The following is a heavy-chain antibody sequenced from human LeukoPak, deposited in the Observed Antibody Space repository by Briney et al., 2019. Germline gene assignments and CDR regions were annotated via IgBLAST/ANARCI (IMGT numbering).Heavy chain of an antibody. D-gene: IGHD7-27*01. CDR2: ISGSGGST. Sequence: GGSLRPSCAPSGFTFSSYAMSWVRQAPGKGLEWVSAISGSGGSTYYADSVKGRFTISRDNYKNTLYLQMNSLRAEDTAVYYCAKGPTGDLLGPIDYWGQGTLVTVSS. J-gene: IGHJ4*02. CDR3: AKGPTGDLLGPIDY. V-gene: IGHV3-23*01. CDR1: GFTFSSYA.